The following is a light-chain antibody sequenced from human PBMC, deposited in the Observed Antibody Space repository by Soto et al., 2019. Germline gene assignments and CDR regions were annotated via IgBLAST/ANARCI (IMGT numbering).Light chain of an antibody. CDR3: QLYGSSSWT. V-gene: IGKV3-20*01. J-gene: IGKJ1*01. CDR1: QSVTSTY. CDR2: GAS. Sequence: EIVLTQSPGTLSLSPGERATLSCRASQSVTSTYLAWYQQRPGQAPRLLIFGASSRASGISDRFSGSGSGTDFTFTISRLEPEDFAVYYCQLYGSSSWTFGQGTKV.